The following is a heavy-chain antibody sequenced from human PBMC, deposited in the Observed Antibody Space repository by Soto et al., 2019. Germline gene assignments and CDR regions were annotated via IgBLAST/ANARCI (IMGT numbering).Heavy chain of an antibody. CDR3: SSHSSSWYSWFDP. CDR2: IIPIFGTA. V-gene: IGHV1-69*13. CDR1: GGTFSSYA. Sequence: ASVKVSCKASGGTFSSYAISWVRQAPGQGLEWMGGIIPIFGTANYAQKFQGRVTITADESTSTAYMELSSLRSEDTAVYYCSSHSSSWYSWFDPWGQRTLVTVSS. J-gene: IGHJ5*02. D-gene: IGHD6-13*01.